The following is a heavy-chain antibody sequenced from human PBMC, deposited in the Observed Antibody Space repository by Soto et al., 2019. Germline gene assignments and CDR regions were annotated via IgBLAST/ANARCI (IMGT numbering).Heavy chain of an antibody. J-gene: IGHJ4*02. CDR2: ISAYNGNK. CDR3: ARDLGQQLFDY. D-gene: IGHD6-13*01. Sequence: QVQLVQSGAEVKKPGASVKVSCKASGYTFTSYGISWVRQAPGQGLEWMGWISAYNGNKKYAQKLQGRVTMTTDTSTSTAYTELRSLRSDDTAVYYCARDLGQQLFDYWGQGTLVTVSS. V-gene: IGHV1-18*01. CDR1: GYTFTSYG.